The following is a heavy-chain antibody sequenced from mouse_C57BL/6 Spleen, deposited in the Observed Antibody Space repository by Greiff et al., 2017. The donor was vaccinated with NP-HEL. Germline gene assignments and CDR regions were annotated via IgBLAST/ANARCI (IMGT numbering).Heavy chain of an antibody. CDR1: GYAFSSYW. V-gene: IGHV1-80*01. D-gene: IGHD2-12*01. CDR2: IYPGDGDT. CDR3: ARRGIRRHYAMDY. Sequence: QVQLQQSGAELVKPGASVKISCKASGYAFSSYWMNWVKQRPGKGLEWIGQIYPGDGDTNYNGKFKGKATLTADKSSSTAYMQLSSLTSEDSAVYFCARRGIRRHYAMDYWGQGTSVTVSS. J-gene: IGHJ4*01.